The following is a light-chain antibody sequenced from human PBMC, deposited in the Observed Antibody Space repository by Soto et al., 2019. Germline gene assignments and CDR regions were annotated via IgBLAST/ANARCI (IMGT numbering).Light chain of an antibody. J-gene: IGKJ1*01. Sequence: EIVLTQSPATLSLSPGERATLSCRASQSVSSYLAWYQQKPGQAPRLLIYDASNRATGIPARFSGSGSGTDFTLTISSLEPEDFEVYYCQQFRTFGQGTKVEIK. CDR2: DAS. CDR3: QQFRT. CDR1: QSVSSY. V-gene: IGKV3-11*01.